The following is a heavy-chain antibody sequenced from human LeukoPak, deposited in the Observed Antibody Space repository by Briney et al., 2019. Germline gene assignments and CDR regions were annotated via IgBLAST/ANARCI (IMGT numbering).Heavy chain of an antibody. CDR3: ARGPRVPAMIDY. CDR2: IYTSGST. V-gene: IGHV4-61*02. Sequence: KTSETLSLTCIVSGYSISSNYYWSWIRQPAGKGLEWIGCIYTSGSTNYNPSLKSRVTISVDTSKNQFSLKLSSVTAADTAVYYCARGPRVPAMIDYWGQGTLVTVSS. D-gene: IGHD2-2*01. J-gene: IGHJ4*02. CDR1: GYSISSNYY.